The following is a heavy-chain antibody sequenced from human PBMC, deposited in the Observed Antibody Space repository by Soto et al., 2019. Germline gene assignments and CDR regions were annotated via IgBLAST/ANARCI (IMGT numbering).Heavy chain of an antibody. V-gene: IGHV4-39*01. CDR2: IYYSGST. D-gene: IGHD2-15*01. J-gene: IGHJ6*02. CDR1: RGSISSNNYY. Sequence: PSETLSLTCTVSRGSISSNNYYWGWIRQPPGKGLEWIGSIYYSGSTYYNPSLKSRVTISVDTSKNQFSLKLSSVTAADTAVYYCARHRRGGANFAYCGMDDWGQGTTVTVSS. CDR3: ARHRRGGANFAYCGMDD.